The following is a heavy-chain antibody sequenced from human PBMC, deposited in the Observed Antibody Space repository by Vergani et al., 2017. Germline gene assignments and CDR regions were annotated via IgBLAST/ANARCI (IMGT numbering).Heavy chain of an antibody. D-gene: IGHD3-10*01. J-gene: IGHJ5*02. CDR3: ARNRGRGGSYSVSWFDP. Sequence: QVQLVQSGAEVRKPGASVKVSCKASGYSLSDHYIHWVRQAPGQGFEWMGRYDPHTGYTKYAEKFQGRAIFTRDRSIRPAYMELISLKFDDTAVYYCARNRGRGGSYSVSWFDPWGQGTQVTVAS. CDR1: GYSLSDHY. V-gene: IGHV1-2*02. CDR2: YDPHTGYT.